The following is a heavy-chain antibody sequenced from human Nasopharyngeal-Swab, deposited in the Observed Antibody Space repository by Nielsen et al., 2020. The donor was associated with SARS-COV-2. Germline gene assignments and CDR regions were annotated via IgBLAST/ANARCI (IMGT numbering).Heavy chain of an antibody. J-gene: IGHJ6*03. D-gene: IGHD3-10*01. CDR1: GFVFSTYS. Sequence: GGSLRLSCAASGFVFSTYSMHWVRPAPGKGLEWVALISVDGRNSNYADSVKGRFIISRDNSEKTVDLQMNSLRGEDTAVYYCARARGYLTHYYMDVWGSGTTVPSP. CDR2: ISVDGRNS. CDR3: ARARGYLTHYYMDV. V-gene: IGHV3-30*04.